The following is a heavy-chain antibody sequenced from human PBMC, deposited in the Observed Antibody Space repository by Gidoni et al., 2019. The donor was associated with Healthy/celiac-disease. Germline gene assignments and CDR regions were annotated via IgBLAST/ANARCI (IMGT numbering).Heavy chain of an antibody. Sequence: EVQLVESGGGLVKPGGSLRLSCAASGFTFRNAWMSWVRQAPGKGLEWVGRMKSKTDGGTTDYAAPVKGRFTISRDDSKNTLYLQMNSLKTEDTAVYYCTTEDSGYDLAGDYWGQGTLVTVSS. J-gene: IGHJ4*02. V-gene: IGHV3-15*01. CDR2: MKSKTDGGTT. D-gene: IGHD5-12*01. CDR1: GFTFRNAW. CDR3: TTEDSGYDLAGDY.